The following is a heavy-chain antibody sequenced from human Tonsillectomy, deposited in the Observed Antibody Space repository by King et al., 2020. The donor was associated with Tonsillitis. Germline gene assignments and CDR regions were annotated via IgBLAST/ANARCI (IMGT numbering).Heavy chain of an antibody. CDR3: ARELSGSRYFDY. D-gene: IGHD1-26*01. CDR2: INSDGRST. V-gene: IGHV3-74*01. CDR1: GFTFSSYW. J-gene: IGHJ4*02. Sequence: VQLVESGGGLVQPGGSLRLSCAASGFTFSSYWMHWVRQAPGKGLVWVSRINSDGRSTTYADSVKGRFTISRDNAKNTLYLQMNTLRAEDTAVYYCARELSGSRYFDYWGQGTLVTVSS.